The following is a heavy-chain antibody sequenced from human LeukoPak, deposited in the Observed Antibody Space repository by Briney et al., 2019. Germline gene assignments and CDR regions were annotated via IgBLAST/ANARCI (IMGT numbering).Heavy chain of an antibody. V-gene: IGHV4-61*02. J-gene: IGHJ4*02. CDR3: AREDVDLLDY. D-gene: IGHD3/OR15-3a*01. CDR1: GGSISSGSYY. Sequence: SETLSLTCTVSGGSISSGSYYWSWIRQPAGKGLEWIGRIYTSGSTNYNPSLKSRVTISVDTSKNQFSLKLSSVTAADTAVYYCAREDVDLLDYWGQGALVTVSS. CDR2: IYTSGST.